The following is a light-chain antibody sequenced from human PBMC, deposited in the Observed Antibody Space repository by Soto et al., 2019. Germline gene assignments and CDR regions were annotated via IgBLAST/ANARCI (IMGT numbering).Light chain of an antibody. J-gene: IGLJ1*01. V-gene: IGLV2-11*01. CDR3: CSYAGSYTNV. CDR1: SSDVGNYNY. CDR2: DVS. Sequence: QSVLTQPPSVSGSPGQSVTISCTGISSDVGNYNYVSWYQQHPGKAPRLMIYDVSKRPSGVPGRFSGSKSGNTASLSISGLQAEDEAEYYCCSYAGSYTNVFGTGTKVTVL.